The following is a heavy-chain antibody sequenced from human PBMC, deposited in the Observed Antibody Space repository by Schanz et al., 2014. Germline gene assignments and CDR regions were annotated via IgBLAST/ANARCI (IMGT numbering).Heavy chain of an antibody. Sequence: DVQLVESGGDLVQPGGSLRLSCAASGFAFSNSSMNWVRQAPGKGLEWVSYISGTTNNIYYADSVRGRFTISRDNAKNSLYLQMSSLRAEDTAVYYCVRIYSGYSGGYLDYWGQGTLVTVSS. CDR1: GFAFSNSS. CDR2: ISGTTNNI. V-gene: IGHV3-48*04. D-gene: IGHD5-12*01. CDR3: VRIYSGYSGGYLDY. J-gene: IGHJ4*02.